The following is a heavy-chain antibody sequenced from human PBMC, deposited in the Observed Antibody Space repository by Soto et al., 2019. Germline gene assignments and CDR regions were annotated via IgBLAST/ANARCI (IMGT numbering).Heavy chain of an antibody. CDR3: VRAIGHYGMDV. J-gene: IGHJ6*02. CDR2: ITGNGDTT. Sequence: GGSLRLSCAGSGFTFINTGMSWVRQAPGQGLEWVSAITGNGDTTYYADSVKGRFTISRDNSKSTLYLQMNSLRAEDTAVYYCVRAIGHYGMDVWGRGTTVTVSS. V-gene: IGHV3-23*01. D-gene: IGHD3-22*01. CDR1: GFTFINTG.